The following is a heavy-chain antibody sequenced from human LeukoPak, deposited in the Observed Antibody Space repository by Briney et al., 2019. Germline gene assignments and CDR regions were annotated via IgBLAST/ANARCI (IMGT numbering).Heavy chain of an antibody. J-gene: IGHJ6*03. Sequence: QPGGSLRLSCAASGFTFSSYAMHWVRQAPGKGLEWVAVISYEGGNKYYADSVKGRFTISRDNSKNTLYLQMNSLRAEDTAVYYCARDRVLRFLEWLLHDYYYYMDVWGKGTTVTVSS. D-gene: IGHD3-3*01. CDR3: ARDRVLRFLEWLLHDYYYYMDV. V-gene: IGHV3-30-3*01. CDR2: ISYEGGNK. CDR1: GFTFSSYA.